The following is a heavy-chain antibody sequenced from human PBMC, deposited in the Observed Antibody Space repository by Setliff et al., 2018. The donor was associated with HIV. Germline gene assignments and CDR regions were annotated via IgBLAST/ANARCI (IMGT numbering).Heavy chain of an antibody. V-gene: IGHV3-21*01. CDR2: ISAGSTYI. J-gene: IGHJ6*03. D-gene: IGHD6-19*01. CDR3: ARVAVPSTVYYYYHMDV. CDR1: GFPFSHYA. Sequence: GGSLRLSCAASGFPFSHYAMNWVRQAPGKGLVWVASISAGSTYIHHADSLKGRFSISRDNTRYILYLEMNSLRPEDTAVYFCARVAVPSTVYYYYHMDVWGKGTAVTVSS.